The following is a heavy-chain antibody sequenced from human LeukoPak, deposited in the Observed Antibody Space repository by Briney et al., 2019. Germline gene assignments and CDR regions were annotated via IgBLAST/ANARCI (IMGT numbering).Heavy chain of an antibody. CDR2: INPSGGGT. CDR3: ARDTHGVSWFDP. Sequence: ASVKVSCKTSGYTFTKYYMHWVRQAPGQGLEWMGIINPSGGGTSYAQKFQGRVTMTRDTSTSTVYMELSSLRSEDTAVYYCARDTHGVSWFDPWGQGTLVTVSS. J-gene: IGHJ5*02. D-gene: IGHD2-8*01. V-gene: IGHV1-46*01. CDR1: GYTFTKYY.